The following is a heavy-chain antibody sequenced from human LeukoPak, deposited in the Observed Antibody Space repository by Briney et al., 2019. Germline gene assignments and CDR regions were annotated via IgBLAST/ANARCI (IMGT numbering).Heavy chain of an antibody. CDR1: GFTLSSYG. CDR3: ANTDYYDSSGYGY. CDR2: IRYDGSNK. D-gene: IGHD3-22*01. Sequence: GGSLRLSCAGSGFTLSSYGMHWVRQAPGKGLELVAFIRYDGSNKYYADSVKGRFTISRDNSKNTLYLQMNSLRAEDTAVYYCANTDYYDSSGYGYWGQGTLVTVSS. V-gene: IGHV3-30*02. J-gene: IGHJ4*02.